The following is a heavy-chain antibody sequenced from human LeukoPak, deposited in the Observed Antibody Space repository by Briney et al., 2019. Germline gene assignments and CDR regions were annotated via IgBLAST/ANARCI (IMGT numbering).Heavy chain of an antibody. CDR2: INWNRGST. CDR3: ASGDFWSGYSF. Sequence: PGGSLRLSCTAYGFTFDDYGMSWVRQAPWKGLEWVSGINWNRGSTGYADSVKGRFTISRDNAKNSLYLQMNSLRAEDTALYYCASGDFWSGYSFWGQGTLVTVSS. D-gene: IGHD3-3*01. V-gene: IGHV3-20*04. J-gene: IGHJ4*02. CDR1: GFTFDDYG.